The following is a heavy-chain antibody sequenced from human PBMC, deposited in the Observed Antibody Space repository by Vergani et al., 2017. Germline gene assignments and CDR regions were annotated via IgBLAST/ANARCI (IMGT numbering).Heavy chain of an antibody. Sequence: QVQLVQSGAEVKKPGASVKVSCKASGYTFTSYAMHWVRQAPGQRLGWMGWINAGNGNTKYSQKFQGRVTITRDTSASTAYMELSSLRSEDTAVYYCARVPDYYDSSGMYFHYWGQGTLVTVSS. CDR2: INAGNGNT. V-gene: IGHV1-3*01. D-gene: IGHD3-22*01. CDR3: ARVPDYYDSSGMYFHY. J-gene: IGHJ4*02. CDR1: GYTFTSYA.